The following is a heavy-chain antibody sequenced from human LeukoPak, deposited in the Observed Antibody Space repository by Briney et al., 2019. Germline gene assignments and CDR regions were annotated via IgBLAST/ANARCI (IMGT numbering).Heavy chain of an antibody. Sequence: GGSLRLSCAASGFTFSSYAMHWVRQAPGKGLEYVSAISSNGGSTYYANSVKGRFTISRDNSKNTLYLQMGSLRAEDMAVYYCARALVATGVPSYDYWGQGTLVTVSS. CDR3: ARALVATGVPSYDY. V-gene: IGHV3-64*01. CDR1: GFTFSSYA. CDR2: ISSNGGST. J-gene: IGHJ4*02. D-gene: IGHD5-12*01.